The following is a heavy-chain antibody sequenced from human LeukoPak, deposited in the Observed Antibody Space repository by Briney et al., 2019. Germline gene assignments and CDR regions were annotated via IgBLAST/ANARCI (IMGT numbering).Heavy chain of an antibody. D-gene: IGHD6-13*01. Sequence: PSETLSLTCAVYGGSFSGYYWSWIRQPPGKGLEWLGEINHSGSTNYNPPLKSRVTISVDTSKNQFSLKLSSVTAADTAVYYCARGKKQQLTYYYYGMDVWGKGTTVTVSS. CDR2: INHSGST. CDR3: ARGKKQQLTYYYYGMDV. J-gene: IGHJ6*04. CDR1: GGSFSGYY. V-gene: IGHV4-34*01.